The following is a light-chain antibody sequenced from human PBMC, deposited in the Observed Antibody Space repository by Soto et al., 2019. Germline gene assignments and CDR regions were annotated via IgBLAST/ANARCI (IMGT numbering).Light chain of an antibody. V-gene: IGKV3-15*01. J-gene: IGKJ1*01. CDR3: QQYGSSPRT. CDR1: QSLSTD. CDR2: RAS. Sequence: EIVMTQSPATLSVSPGESATLSCRASQSLSTDLAWYQQRPGQAPRLLIYRASTRATGIPARFSGSGSGTDFTLTISRLEPEDFAVYYCQQYGSSPRTFGQGTKVDIK.